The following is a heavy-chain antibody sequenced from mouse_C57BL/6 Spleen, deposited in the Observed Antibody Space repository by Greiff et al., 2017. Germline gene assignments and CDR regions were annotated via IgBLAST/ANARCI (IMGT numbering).Heavy chain of an antibody. Sequence: VQLQQPGAELVKPGASVTVSCKASGYTFTSYWMHWVKQRPGQGLEWIGRLHPSDSDTNYNQKFKGKATLTVDKSSSTAYMQLSSLTSEDSAVYYCAITPYGSSYPYWGQGTTLTVSS. D-gene: IGHD1-1*01. CDR1: GYTFTSYW. V-gene: IGHV1-74*01. CDR3: AITPYGSSYPY. J-gene: IGHJ2*01. CDR2: LHPSDSDT.